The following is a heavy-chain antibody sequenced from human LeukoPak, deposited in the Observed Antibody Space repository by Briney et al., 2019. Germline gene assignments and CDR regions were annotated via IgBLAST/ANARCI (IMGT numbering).Heavy chain of an antibody. Sequence: SETLSLTCTVSGGSISSHYWSWIRQPAGKRLEWIGRIWATGSTVDNPSFRSRLTFSIDRSKRQLSLKLTSMTAADSAVYYCARVRAYSDFVGNFDLWGHGIPVTVSS. J-gene: IGHJ2*01. D-gene: IGHD4-11*01. V-gene: IGHV4-4*07. CDR3: ARVRAYSDFVGNFDL. CDR1: GGSISSHY. CDR2: IWATGST.